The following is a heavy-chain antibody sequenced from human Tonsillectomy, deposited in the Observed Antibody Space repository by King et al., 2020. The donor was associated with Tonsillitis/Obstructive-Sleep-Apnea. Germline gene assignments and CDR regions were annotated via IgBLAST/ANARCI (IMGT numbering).Heavy chain of an antibody. CDR3: ARLRYCSRASCYEGFDY. V-gene: IGHV3-48*02. D-gene: IGHD2-2*01. J-gene: IGHJ4*02. CDR1: GFTFSSYS. CDR2: ISSSNNTV. Sequence: VQLVESGGGLVQPGGSLRLSCAASGFTFSSYSMNWVRQAPGKGLEWVSYISSSNNTVYYADSVKGPFTISRDNAKNSLYLQMNSLRDEDTAVYYCARLRYCSRASCYEGFDYWGQGTLVTVSS.